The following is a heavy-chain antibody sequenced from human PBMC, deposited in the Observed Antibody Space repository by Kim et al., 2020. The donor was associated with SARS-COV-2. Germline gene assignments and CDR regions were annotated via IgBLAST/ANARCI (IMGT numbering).Heavy chain of an antibody. J-gene: IGHJ3*02. D-gene: IGHD6-13*01. CDR3: AKPLYSTPDDAFDI. Sequence: GGSLRLSCAASGFTFSSYPMSWVRQAPGKGLEWVSGISTGGRTTNYADSVKGRFTVSRHNSQNTLYLQMNSLTADDTAVYYCAKPLYSTPDDAFDIWGQGTMVTVSS. V-gene: IGHV3-23*01. CDR2: ISTGGRTT. CDR1: GFTFSSYP.